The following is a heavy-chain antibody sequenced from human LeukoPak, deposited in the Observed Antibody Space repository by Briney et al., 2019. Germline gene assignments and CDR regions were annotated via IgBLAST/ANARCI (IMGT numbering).Heavy chain of an antibody. CDR3: AKDRYYYDSSGYFY. D-gene: IGHD3-22*01. Sequence: GGSLRLSCAASGFTFSSYGMHWVRQAPGKGLEWVAFIRYDGSNKYYADSVKGRFTISRDNSKNTLYLQMNSLRAEDTAVYYCAKDRYYYDSSGYFYRGQGTLVTVSS. CDR1: GFTFSSYG. V-gene: IGHV3-30*02. CDR2: IRYDGSNK. J-gene: IGHJ4*02.